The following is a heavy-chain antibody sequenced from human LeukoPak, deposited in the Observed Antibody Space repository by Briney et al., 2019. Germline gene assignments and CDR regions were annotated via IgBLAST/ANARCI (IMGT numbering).Heavy chain of an antibody. V-gene: IGHV1-8*01. CDR3: AREGYFDWLLRGYFDY. D-gene: IGHD3-9*01. CDR1: GYTFTSYD. Sequence: ASVKVSCKASGYTFTSYDINWVRQATGQGLEWMGWMNPNSGNTGYAQKFQGRVTMTRNTSISTAYMELSSLRSEDTAVYYCAREGYFDWLLRGYFDYWGQGTLVTVSS. CDR2: MNPNSGNT. J-gene: IGHJ4*02.